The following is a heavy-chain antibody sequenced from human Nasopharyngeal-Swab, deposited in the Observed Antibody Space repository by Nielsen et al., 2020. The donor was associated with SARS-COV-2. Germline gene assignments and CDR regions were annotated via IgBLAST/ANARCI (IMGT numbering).Heavy chain of an antibody. CDR1: GYTFTGYY. Sequence: ASVKVSCKASGYTFTGYYMNWVRQAPGQGLVWMGRINPNRGGTNYAQKFQGRVTMTRDTSIGTAYMELSRLRSDDTAVYYCAREYIFERFDPWGQGTLVTVSS. CDR2: INPNRGGT. J-gene: IGHJ5*02. D-gene: IGHD3-9*01. V-gene: IGHV1-2*06. CDR3: AREYIFERFDP.